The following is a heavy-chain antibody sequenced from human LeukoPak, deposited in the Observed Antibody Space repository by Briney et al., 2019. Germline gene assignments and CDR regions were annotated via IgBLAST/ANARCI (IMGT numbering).Heavy chain of an antibody. D-gene: IGHD2-2*01. V-gene: IGHV3-48*02. J-gene: IGHJ4*02. CDR2: INNGSSSI. CDR1: GFTFSSYS. CDR3: ARAPACSTTSCYPNLFDV. Sequence: GGSLRLSCAASGFTFSSYSMNWVRQAPGKGLEWLSYINNGSSSIYYSDSVKGRFTISRDNAKNSLCLQMNSLRDEDTAVYYCARAPACSTTSCYPNLFDVWGQGTLVTVSS.